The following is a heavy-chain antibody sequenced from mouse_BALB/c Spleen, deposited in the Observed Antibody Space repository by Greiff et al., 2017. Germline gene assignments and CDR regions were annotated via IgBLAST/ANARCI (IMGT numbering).Heavy chain of an antibody. Sequence: EVKLVESGGGLVQPGGSGKFSCEASGFTFSSFGMHWVRQAPEQGLEWVAYISSGSSTIYYADTVKGRFTISRDNPKNTLFLQMTSLRSEDTAMYYCARDYGNAMDYWGQGTSVTVSS. CDR3: ARDYGNAMDY. V-gene: IGHV5-17*02. CDR2: ISSGSSTI. J-gene: IGHJ4*01. CDR1: GFTFSSFG. D-gene: IGHD1-1*01.